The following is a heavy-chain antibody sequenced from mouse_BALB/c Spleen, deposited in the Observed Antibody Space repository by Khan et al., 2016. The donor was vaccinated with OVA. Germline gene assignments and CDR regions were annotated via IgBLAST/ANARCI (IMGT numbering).Heavy chain of an antibody. CDR3: ASWFAY. CDR1: GYSITSDYA. J-gene: IGHJ3*01. Sequence: EVPLQESGPGLVKPSQSLSLTCTVTGYSITSDYAWNWIRQFPGNTLEWMGYMHYSGSTNYNPSLKSRISITRDSSKNQFFLHLTSVTSEDTATYYCASWFAYWGQGTLVTVSA. CDR2: MHYSGST. V-gene: IGHV3-2*02.